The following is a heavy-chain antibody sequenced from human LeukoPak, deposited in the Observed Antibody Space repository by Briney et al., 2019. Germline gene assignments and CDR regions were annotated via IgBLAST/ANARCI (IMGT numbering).Heavy chain of an antibody. Sequence: GGSLRLSCAASGFTFDDYAMHWVRQAPGKGLEWVSGISWNSGSIGYADSVKGRFTISRNNDKNSLYLQMNSLRAEDTALYYCAKSGGGGYGSGGQGDYYGMDVWGQGTTVTVSS. CDR2: ISWNSGSI. V-gene: IGHV3-9*01. CDR1: GFTFDDYA. J-gene: IGHJ6*02. CDR3: AKSGGGGYGSGGQGDYYGMDV. D-gene: IGHD3-10*01.